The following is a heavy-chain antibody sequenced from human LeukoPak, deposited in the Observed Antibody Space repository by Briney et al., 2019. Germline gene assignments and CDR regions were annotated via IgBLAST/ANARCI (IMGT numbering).Heavy chain of an antibody. J-gene: IGHJ6*03. Sequence: SETLSLTCTVSGGSISSYYWSWIRQPPGKGLEWIGYIYYSGSTNYNPSLKSRVTISVDTSKNQFSLKLSSVTAADTAVYYCARVGGFYGSGSYPKRYYYYYYMDVWGKGTTVTISS. D-gene: IGHD3-10*01. CDR1: GGSISSYY. CDR3: ARVGGFYGSGSYPKRYYYYYYMDV. V-gene: IGHV4-59*12. CDR2: IYYSGST.